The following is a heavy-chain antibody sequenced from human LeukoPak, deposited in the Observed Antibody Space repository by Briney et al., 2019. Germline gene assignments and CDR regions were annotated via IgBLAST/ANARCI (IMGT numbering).Heavy chain of an antibody. J-gene: IGHJ2*01. CDR1: GGSFSGYY. Sequence: SETLSLTCAVYGGSFSGYYWSWIRQPPGKGLEWIGYKDYSGSTNYNRSLKSRVTISVDTSKNQFSLKLSSVTAADTAVYYCASVYYSSSYDYWYFDLWGRGTLVTVSS. D-gene: IGHD6-13*01. CDR2: KDYSGST. CDR3: ASVYYSSSYDYWYFDL. V-gene: IGHV4-59*01.